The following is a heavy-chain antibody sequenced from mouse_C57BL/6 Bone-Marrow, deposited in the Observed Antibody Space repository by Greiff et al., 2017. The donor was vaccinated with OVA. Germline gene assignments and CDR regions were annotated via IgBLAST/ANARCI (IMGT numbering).Heavy chain of an antibody. CDR3: TGTAQAEGSAMDY. CDR2: IRLKSDNYAT. Sequence: EVKVVESGGGLVQPGGSMKLSCVASGFTFSNYWMNWVRQSPEKGLEWVAQIRLKSDNYATHYAESVKGRFTISRDDSKSSVYLQMNNLRAEDTGIYYCTGTAQAEGSAMDYWGQGTSVTVSS. V-gene: IGHV6-3*01. J-gene: IGHJ4*01. D-gene: IGHD3-2*02. CDR1: GFTFSNYW.